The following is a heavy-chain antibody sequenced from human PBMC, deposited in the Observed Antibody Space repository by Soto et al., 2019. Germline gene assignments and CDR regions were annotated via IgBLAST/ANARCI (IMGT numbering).Heavy chain of an antibody. Sequence: QLQLQESGSGLVKPSQTLSLICGVSVGSMSSGGYSWRWIRQPPGKGLECIGYIYHNGGPYYNPSLTSRVPISVDRSKYQFSLELSSVTAAATAVSYCARVPAVWGQGTTVTVSS. CDR2: IYHNGGP. V-gene: IGHV4-30-2*01. CDR3: ARVPAV. J-gene: IGHJ6*02. CDR1: VGSMSSGGYS.